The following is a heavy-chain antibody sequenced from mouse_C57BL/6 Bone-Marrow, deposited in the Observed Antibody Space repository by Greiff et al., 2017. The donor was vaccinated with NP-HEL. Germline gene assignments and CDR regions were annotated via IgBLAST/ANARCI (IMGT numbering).Heavy chain of an antibody. CDR2: INPSSGYT. Sequence: QVQLQQSGAELARPGASVKLSCKASGYTFTSYTMHWVKQRPGQGLDWIGYINPSSGYTKYNQTFKDKATLTADNSSSTAYMQMSSLTSEDSAADDCAPVIRRAAPGSRDNYAMDYWGQGTSVTVSS. CDR3: APVIRRAAPGSRDNYAMDY. J-gene: IGHJ4*01. CDR1: GYTFTSYT. D-gene: IGHD1-1*01. V-gene: IGHV1-4*01.